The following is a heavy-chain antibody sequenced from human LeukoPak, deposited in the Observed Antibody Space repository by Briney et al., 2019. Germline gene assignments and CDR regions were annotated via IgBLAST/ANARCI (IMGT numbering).Heavy chain of an antibody. Sequence: GESLKISCKGSGYSFTSYWIGWVRQMPGKGLEWMGIIYPGDSDTRYSPSFQGQVTISADKSISTAYLQWSSLKASDTAMYYCARLRGSGYGKRDAFDIWGQGTMVTVSS. CDR1: GYSFTSYW. D-gene: IGHD5-12*01. V-gene: IGHV5-51*01. J-gene: IGHJ3*02. CDR3: ARLRGSGYGKRDAFDI. CDR2: IYPGDSDT.